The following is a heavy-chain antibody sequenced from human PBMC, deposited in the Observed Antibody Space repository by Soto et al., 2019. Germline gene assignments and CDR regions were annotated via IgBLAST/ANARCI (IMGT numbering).Heavy chain of an antibody. D-gene: IGHD6-13*01. CDR1: GGSISSSDYS. Sequence: QLQLQESGPGLVKPSETLSLTCTVSGGSISSSDYSWGWIRQPPGKGLEWLGSMYYSATTYYNPSLKSRVTISVDTSKNQFSLKLSSVTAADTAVYYCATVGSSWYVPFDFWGQGTLVTVSS. V-gene: IGHV4-39*01. CDR3: ATVGSSWYVPFDF. CDR2: MYYSATT. J-gene: IGHJ4*02.